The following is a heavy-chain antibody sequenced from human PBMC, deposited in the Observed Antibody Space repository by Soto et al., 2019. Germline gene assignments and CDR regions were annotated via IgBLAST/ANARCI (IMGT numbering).Heavy chain of an antibody. D-gene: IGHD3-9*01. Sequence: QVQLQESGPGLLKPSQTLSLTCTVSGGSISSGDYYWCWIRQPPAKGLEWIGYIYYSGSTYYNPCLKSRVPISVDTSKNQFSLKLSSVTAADTAVYYCARGYFVNWFDPWGQGTLVTVSS. CDR3: ARGYFVNWFDP. J-gene: IGHJ5*02. CDR2: IYYSGST. CDR1: GGSISSGDYY. V-gene: IGHV4-30-4*01.